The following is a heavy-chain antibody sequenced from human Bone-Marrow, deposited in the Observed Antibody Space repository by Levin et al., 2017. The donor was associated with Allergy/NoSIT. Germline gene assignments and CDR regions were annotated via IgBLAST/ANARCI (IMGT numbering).Heavy chain of an antibody. V-gene: IGHV1-18*01. CDR1: GYTFTSYG. J-gene: IGHJ6*02. D-gene: IGHD3-9*01. CDR3: AREAVLRYFDWLLPKHYYYYGMDV. Sequence: GASVKVSCKASGYTFTSYGISWVRQAPGQGLEWMGWISAYNGNTNYAQKLQGRVTMTTDTSTSTAYMELRSLRSDDTAVYYCAREAVLRYFDWLLPKHYYYYGMDVWGQGTTVTVSS. CDR2: ISAYNGNT.